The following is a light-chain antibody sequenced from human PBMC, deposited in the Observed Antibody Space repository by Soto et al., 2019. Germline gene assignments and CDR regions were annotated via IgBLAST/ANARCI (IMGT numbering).Light chain of an antibody. V-gene: IGKV3-20*01. CDR3: QQCGGSPLFS. CDR2: TTS. CDR1: QSVTSSC. Sequence: EIVLTQSPGTLSLSPGERATLSCTASQSVTSSCLAGYQRKPGQAPRLLIHTTSIRATDIPDRFSGSGSETDFTLTISRLEPEYAAVYYCQQCGGSPLFSFGPGTRVD. J-gene: IGKJ3*01.